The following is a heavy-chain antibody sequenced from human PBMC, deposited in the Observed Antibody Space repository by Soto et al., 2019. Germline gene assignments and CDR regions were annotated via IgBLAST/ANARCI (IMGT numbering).Heavy chain of an antibody. CDR3: ARGFWGPTCYYGMDV. D-gene: IGHD7-27*01. CDR1: GYTFTSYF. Sequence: QVQLVQSGAEVKKPGASVNVACKASGYTFTSYFMHWVRQAPGQGLEWMGIIDPSDGSTTYAQRFQGRVTMTRDTSTSTVYMDLSSLRSDDTALYYCARGFWGPTCYYGMDVWGRGTTVIVSS. V-gene: IGHV1-46*01. CDR2: IDPSDGST. J-gene: IGHJ6*02.